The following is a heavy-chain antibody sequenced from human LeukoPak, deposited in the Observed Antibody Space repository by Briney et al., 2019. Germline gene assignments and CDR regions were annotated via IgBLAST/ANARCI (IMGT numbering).Heavy chain of an antibody. V-gene: IGHV3-23*01. D-gene: IGHD3-9*01. Sequence: GGSLRLSCAASGFTFRNSAMSWVRQAPGTGLEWVSSIGGHVHSTYYADSVIGRFTISRDDSKNTLYMQMNSLRAEDTAVYYCARGHYYTDMLTNYWVRYFDYWGQGTLVTVSS. J-gene: IGHJ4*02. CDR2: IGGHVHST. CDR1: GFTFRNSA. CDR3: ARGHYYTDMLTNYWVRYFDY.